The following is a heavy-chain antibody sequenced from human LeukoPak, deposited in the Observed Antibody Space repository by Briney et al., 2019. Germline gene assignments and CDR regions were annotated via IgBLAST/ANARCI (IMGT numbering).Heavy chain of an antibody. CDR1: GGSISSYY. CDR3: ASLSTVVTPNWFDP. V-gene: IGHV4-59*08. D-gene: IGHD4-23*01. J-gene: IGHJ5*02. Sequence: SETLSLTCTVSGGSISSYYWSWIRQPPGKGLEWTGYIYYSGSTNYNPSLKSRVTISVDTSKNQFSLRLTSVTAADTAVYYCASLSTVVTPNWFDPWGQGTLVTVSS. CDR2: IYYSGST.